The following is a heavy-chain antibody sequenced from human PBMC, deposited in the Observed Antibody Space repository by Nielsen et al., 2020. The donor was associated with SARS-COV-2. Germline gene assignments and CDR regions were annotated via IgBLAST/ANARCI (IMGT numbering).Heavy chain of an antibody. Sequence: SETLSLTCTVSGGSISSYYWGWIRQPPGKGLEWIGSIYYSGSTYYNPSLKSRVTISVDTSKNQFSLKLSSVTAADTAVYYCARLQMTTVVTPGAFDIWGQGTMITVSS. CDR1: GGSISSYY. CDR2: IYYSGST. J-gene: IGHJ3*02. D-gene: IGHD4-23*01. CDR3: ARLQMTTVVTPGAFDI. V-gene: IGHV4-39*01.